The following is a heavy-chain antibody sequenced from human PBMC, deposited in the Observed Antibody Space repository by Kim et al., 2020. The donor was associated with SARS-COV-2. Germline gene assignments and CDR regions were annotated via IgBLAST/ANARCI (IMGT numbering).Heavy chain of an antibody. CDR1: GGSISSSSYY. J-gene: IGHJ5*02. CDR3: ARPRIYSNYAFDP. D-gene: IGHD4-4*01. V-gene: IGHV4-39*01. CDR2: IYYSGST. Sequence: SETLSLTCTVSGGSISSSSYYWGWIRQPPGKGLEWIGSIYYSGSTYYNPSLKSRVTISVDTSKNQFSLKLSSVTAADTAVYYCARPRIYSNYAFDPWGQGTLVTVSS.